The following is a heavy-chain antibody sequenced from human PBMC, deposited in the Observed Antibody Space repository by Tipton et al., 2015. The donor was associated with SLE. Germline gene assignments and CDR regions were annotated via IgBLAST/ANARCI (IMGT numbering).Heavy chain of an antibody. J-gene: IGHJ4*02. D-gene: IGHD3-16*01. CDR2: ITPYSGAT. V-gene: IGHV1-2*06. CDR1: GYKIIDYY. Sequence: QVQLVQSGAKVKKPGASVKVSCKVSGYKIIDYYIHWVRQAPGQGLEWMGRITPYSGATDYGQDFQGRVTLTWDKSVTTVYMDLNRLTFDDTAVYYCARDWVKGSGDFGFWGQGTQVTVSS. CDR3: ARDWVKGSGDFGF.